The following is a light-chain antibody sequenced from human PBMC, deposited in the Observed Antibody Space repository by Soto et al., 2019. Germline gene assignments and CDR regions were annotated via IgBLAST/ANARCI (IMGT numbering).Light chain of an antibody. CDR1: RSNIGAGFD. V-gene: IGLV2-8*01. Sequence: QSVLTQPPSVSGAPGQTVTISCAGSRSNIGAGFDVHWYQHFPGKAPKLMIYEVNKRPSGVPDRFSGSKSGNTASLTVSGLQAEDEADYYCSSYAGSSNVFGTGTKVTVL. J-gene: IGLJ1*01. CDR2: EVN. CDR3: SSYAGSSNV.